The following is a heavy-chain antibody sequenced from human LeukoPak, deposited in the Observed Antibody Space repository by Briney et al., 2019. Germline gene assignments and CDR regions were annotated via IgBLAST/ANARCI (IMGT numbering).Heavy chain of an antibody. D-gene: IGHD5-18*01. CDR1: GGSISSSSYY. Sequence: ETLSLTCTVSGGSISSSSYYWGWVRQAPGKGLEWVSAISGSGGSTYYADSVKGRFTISRDNSKNTLYLQMNSLRAEDTAVYYCAKDRVQLYYYYMDVWGKGTTVTVSS. V-gene: IGHV3-23*01. CDR3: AKDRVQLYYYYMDV. J-gene: IGHJ6*03. CDR2: ISGSGGST.